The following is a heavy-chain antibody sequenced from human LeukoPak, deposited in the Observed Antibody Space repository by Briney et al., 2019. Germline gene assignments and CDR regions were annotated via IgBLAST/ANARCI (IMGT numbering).Heavy chain of an antibody. D-gene: IGHD2-2*01. V-gene: IGHV3-30-3*01. CDR3: ARDYCSSTSCYFPDSGMDV. J-gene: IGHJ6*02. CDR2: ISYDGSNE. Sequence: PGRSLRLSCAASGFTFSGYAMHWVRQAPGKGLEWVAVISYDGSNEYYADSVKGRFTISRDNSKNTLFLQMNSLRAEDTAVYYCARDYCSSTSCYFPDSGMDVWAKGPRSPSP. CDR1: GFTFSGYA.